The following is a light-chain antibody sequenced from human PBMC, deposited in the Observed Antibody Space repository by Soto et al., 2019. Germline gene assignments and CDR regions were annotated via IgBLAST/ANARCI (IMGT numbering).Light chain of an antibody. CDR1: RSVSSY. Sequence: EIVLTQSPATLSLSPGERATLSCGASRSVSSYLAWYHQKPGQAPSLLIYYASSSATAIPARFSGSGSGTDLTLTLSILEPEDFAVYYYHHRRDWPPPLTFGGGTKVEIK. CDR3: HHRRDWPPPLT. J-gene: IGKJ4*01. V-gene: IGKV3-11*01. CDR2: YAS.